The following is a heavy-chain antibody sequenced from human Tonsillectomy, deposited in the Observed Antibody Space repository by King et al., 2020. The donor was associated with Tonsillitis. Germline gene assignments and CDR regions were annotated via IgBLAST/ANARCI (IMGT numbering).Heavy chain of an antibody. Sequence: QLVQSGGGLVQPGGSLRLSCAASGFTFSSYEMNWVRQAPGKGLEWVSYISSSGGTIYYADSLKGRFTISRDNAKNSLYLQMNSLRAEDTAVYYCAREGIDYYDSSGYYRADACDIWGQGTMVTVSS. CDR3: AREGIDYYDSSGYYRADACDI. J-gene: IGHJ3*02. CDR2: ISSSGGTI. D-gene: IGHD3-22*01. CDR1: GFTFSSYE. V-gene: IGHV3-48*03.